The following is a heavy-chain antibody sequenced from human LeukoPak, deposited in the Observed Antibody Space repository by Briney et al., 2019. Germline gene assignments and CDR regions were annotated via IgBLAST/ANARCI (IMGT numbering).Heavy chain of an antibody. J-gene: IGHJ6*03. Sequence: ASVKVSCKASGYTFTSFDFSWVRQAPGQGLEWMGWINIYNDNTNYAQKFQGRVTMTRDTSISTAYMELSRLRSDDTAVYYCARDCSSTSCYYYYMDVWGKGTTVTVSS. CDR1: GYTFTSFD. V-gene: IGHV1-18*01. D-gene: IGHD2-2*01. CDR2: INIYNDNT. CDR3: ARDCSSTSCYYYYMDV.